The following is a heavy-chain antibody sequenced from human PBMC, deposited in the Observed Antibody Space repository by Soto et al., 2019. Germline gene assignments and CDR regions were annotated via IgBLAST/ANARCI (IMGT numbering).Heavy chain of an antibody. V-gene: IGHV4-59*01. D-gene: IGHD3-22*01. CDR1: GGSISSYY. CDR3: ARGLRDGGGYYDY. CDR2: IYYSGST. Sequence: SETLSLTCTVSGGSISSYYWSWIRQPPGKGLEWIGYIYYSGSTNYNPSLKSRVTISVDTSKNQFSLKLSSVTAADTAVYYCARGLRDGGGYYDYWGQGTLVTVYS. J-gene: IGHJ4*02.